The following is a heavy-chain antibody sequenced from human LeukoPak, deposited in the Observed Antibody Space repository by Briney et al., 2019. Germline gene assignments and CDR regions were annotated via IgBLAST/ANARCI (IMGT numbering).Heavy chain of an antibody. CDR2: INPDGTTT. CDR3: ARGFTFKLRTAGIDY. CDR1: GFTFSAYW. V-gene: IGHV3-74*01. J-gene: IGHJ4*02. D-gene: IGHD1-7*01. Sequence: PGGSLRLSCTASGFTFSAYWMHWVRQAPGKGLVWVSHINPDGTTTTYADSVKGRFTISRDNAKNTLFLQMNSLTAEDTAVYYCARGFTFKLRTAGIDYWGQGTLVTVSS.